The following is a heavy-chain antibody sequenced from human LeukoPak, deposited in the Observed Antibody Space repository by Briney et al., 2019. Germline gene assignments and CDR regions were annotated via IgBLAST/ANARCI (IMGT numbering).Heavy chain of an antibody. J-gene: IGHJ1*01. CDR1: GFTFSSYA. V-gene: IGHV3-23*01. Sequence: GGSLRLSCAASGFTFSSYAMSWVRQAPGKGLEWVSAISGSGGSTYYADSVKGRFTISRDNAKNSLYLQMNSLRAEDTAVYYCARLGYHEYFPHWGQGTLVTVSS. CDR3: ARLGYHEYFPH. D-gene: IGHD2-15*01. CDR2: ISGSGGST.